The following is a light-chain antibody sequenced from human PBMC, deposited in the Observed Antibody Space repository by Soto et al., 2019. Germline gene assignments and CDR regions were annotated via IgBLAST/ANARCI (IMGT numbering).Light chain of an antibody. CDR2: EAS. CDR3: QQRRSWQVT. Sequence: ENLLTQSKASLSLSPGEGADLCCSASQSINTYLAWYQQKPGQAPRLLIYEASKRATGIPARFSGSGSGTNFTLTISSLEPEDFAVYYCQQRRSWQVTFGQGTRLEIK. J-gene: IGKJ5*01. CDR1: QSINTY. V-gene: IGKV3D-11*02.